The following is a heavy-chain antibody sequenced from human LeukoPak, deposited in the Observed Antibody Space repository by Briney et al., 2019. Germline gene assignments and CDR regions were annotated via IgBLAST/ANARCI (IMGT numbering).Heavy chain of an antibody. CDR2: INPSGGST. CDR1: GYTFTGYY. V-gene: IGHV1-46*01. J-gene: IGHJ4*02. Sequence: GASVKVSCKASGYTFTGYYMHWVRQAPGQGLEWMGIINPSGGSTSYAQKFQGRVTMTRDMSTNTVYMELSSLRSEDTAVYYCARDKNDCSGGSCYPYFDYWGQGTLVTVSS. CDR3: ARDKNDCSGGSCYPYFDY. D-gene: IGHD2-15*01.